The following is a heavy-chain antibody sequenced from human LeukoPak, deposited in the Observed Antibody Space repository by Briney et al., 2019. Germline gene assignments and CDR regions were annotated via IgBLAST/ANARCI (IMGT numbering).Heavy chain of an antibody. D-gene: IGHD6-25*01. CDR3: LRDAQRPRLTPDY. V-gene: IGHV1-18*01. CDR2: IRTYNGDA. Sequence: GASVKVSCKASGYTFNTYGISWGRRAPGQGLKGMGWIRTYNGDASYVQNLHGRVTMTTDTPTSTAYMELMSLRSDDTAVYYCLRDAQRPRLTPDYWGQGTLVTVSS. CDR1: GYTFNTYG. J-gene: IGHJ4*02.